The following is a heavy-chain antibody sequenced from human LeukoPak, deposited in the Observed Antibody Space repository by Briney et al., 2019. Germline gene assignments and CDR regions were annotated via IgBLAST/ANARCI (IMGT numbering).Heavy chain of an antibody. D-gene: IGHD3-22*01. CDR1: GFTFDDYG. Sequence: GGSLRLSCAASGFTFDDYGMSWVRQAPGKGLEWVSGINWNGGSTGYADSVKGRFTISRDNAKNSLYLQMNSLRAEDTALYYCARAPGYYDSSGYYSYYFDYWGQGTLVTVSS. V-gene: IGHV3-20*04. CDR3: ARAPGYYDSSGYYSYYFDY. J-gene: IGHJ4*02. CDR2: INWNGGST.